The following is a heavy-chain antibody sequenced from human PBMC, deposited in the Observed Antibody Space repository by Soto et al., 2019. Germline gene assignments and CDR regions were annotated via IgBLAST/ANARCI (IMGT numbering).Heavy chain of an antibody. CDR3: ARDISITDYYFDL. J-gene: IGHJ2*01. CDR1: GYTFSNYG. D-gene: IGHD3-3*01. Sequence: QVQLVQSGAEVKNPGASVKVSCKASGYTFSNYGISWVRQATGQGLEWMGWISAYNGDANYAQKLQGRVTVTTDTSTSKAYMELRSLRSDDTAVYYCARDISITDYYFDLWGRGTLVIVSS. V-gene: IGHV1-18*01. CDR2: ISAYNGDA.